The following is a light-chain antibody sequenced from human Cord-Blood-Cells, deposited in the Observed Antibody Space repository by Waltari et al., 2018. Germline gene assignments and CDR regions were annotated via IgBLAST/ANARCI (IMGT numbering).Light chain of an antibody. Sequence: DIVLTQSPATLSLSPGERATLSCRASQSVSSYLAWYQQKPGQAPRLLIYDASNRATGIPARFSGSGSGTDFTLTISSLVPEDFAVYYCQQRSNWPPLTFGGGTKVEIK. J-gene: IGKJ4*01. V-gene: IGKV3-11*01. CDR1: QSVSSY. CDR2: DAS. CDR3: QQRSNWPPLT.